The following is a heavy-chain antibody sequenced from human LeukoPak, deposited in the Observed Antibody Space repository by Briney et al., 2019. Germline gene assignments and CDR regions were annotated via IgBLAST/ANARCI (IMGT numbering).Heavy chain of an antibody. V-gene: IGHV3-11*04. J-gene: IGHJ4*02. Sequence: GGSLRLSCAASGFSFDDYGMSWVRQAPGKGLECISYISSSGRTIYYADSLKGRFTVSRDNAKNSLYLRMNNLRAEDTAVYYCARGEYYFDYWGQGTLVTVSS. CDR2: ISSSGRTI. CDR3: ARGEYYFDY. CDR1: GFSFDDYG.